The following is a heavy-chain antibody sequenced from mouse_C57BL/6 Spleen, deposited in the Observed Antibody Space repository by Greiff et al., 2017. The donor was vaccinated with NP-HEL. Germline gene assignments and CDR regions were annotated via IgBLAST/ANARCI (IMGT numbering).Heavy chain of an antibody. J-gene: IGHJ1*03. CDR3: ALEGYYYGSSYDWYFDV. V-gene: IGHV14-3*01. D-gene: IGHD1-1*01. Sequence: EVQLQQSVAELVRPGASVKLSCTASGFNIKNTYMHWVKQRPEQGLEWIGRIDPANGNTKYAPKFQGKATITADTSSNTAYLQLSSLTSEDTAIYYCALEGYYYGSSYDWYFDVWGTGTTVTVSS. CDR1: GFNIKNTY. CDR2: IDPANGNT.